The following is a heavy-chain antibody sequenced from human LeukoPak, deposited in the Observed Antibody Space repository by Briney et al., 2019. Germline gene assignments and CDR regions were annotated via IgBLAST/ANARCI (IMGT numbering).Heavy chain of an antibody. V-gene: IGHV4-59*01. Sequence: SETLSLTCTVSGGSISSYYWSWIRQPPGKGLEWIGYIYYSGSTNYNPSLKSRVTISVDTSKNQFSLKLSSVTAADTAVYYCARWFTRGRKWELPGGFDCWGQGTLVTVSS. CDR3: ARWFTRGRKWELPGGFDC. J-gene: IGHJ4*02. D-gene: IGHD1-26*01. CDR2: IYYSGST. CDR1: GGSISSYY.